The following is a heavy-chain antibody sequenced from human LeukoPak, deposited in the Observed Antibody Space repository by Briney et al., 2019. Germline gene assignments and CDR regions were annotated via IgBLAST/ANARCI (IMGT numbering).Heavy chain of an antibody. Sequence: ASVKVSCKASGYTFTSYAMNWVRQAPGQGLEWMGWINTNTGNPTYAQGLTGRFVFSLDTSVSTAYLQISSLKAEDTAVYYCARTTLEYSSSLHWFDPWGQGTLVTVSS. CDR2: INTNTGNP. CDR3: ARTTLEYSSSLHWFDP. J-gene: IGHJ5*02. D-gene: IGHD6-6*01. V-gene: IGHV7-4-1*02. CDR1: GYTFTSYA.